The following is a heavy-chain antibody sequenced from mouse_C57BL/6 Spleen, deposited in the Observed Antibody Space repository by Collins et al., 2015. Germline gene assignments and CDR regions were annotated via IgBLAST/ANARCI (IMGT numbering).Heavy chain of an antibody. CDR2: IYPGSGNT. CDR3: ARWDSYGFFDY. J-gene: IGHJ2*01. CDR1: GYTFTDYY. V-gene: IGHV1-76*01. Sequence: QVQLKQSGAELVRPGASVKLSCKASGYTFTDYYINWVKQRPGQGLEWIARIYPGSGNTYYNEKFKGKATLTAEKSSSTAYMQLSSLTSEDSAVYFCARWDSYGFFDYWGQGTTLTVSS. D-gene: IGHD3-3*01.